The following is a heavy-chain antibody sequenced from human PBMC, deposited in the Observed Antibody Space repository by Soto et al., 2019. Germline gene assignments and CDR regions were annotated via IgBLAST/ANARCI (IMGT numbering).Heavy chain of an antibody. V-gene: IGHV1-69*13. CDR1: GGTFSSYA. CDR3: ASTLVPAAIQFPYAFDI. J-gene: IGHJ3*02. CDR2: IIPIFGTA. Sequence: ASVKVSCKASGGTFSSYAISWVRQAPGQGLEWMGGIIPIFGTANYAQKFQGRVTITADESTSTAYMELSSLRSEDTAVYYCASTLVPAAIQFPYAFDIWGQGTMVTVSS. D-gene: IGHD2-2*01.